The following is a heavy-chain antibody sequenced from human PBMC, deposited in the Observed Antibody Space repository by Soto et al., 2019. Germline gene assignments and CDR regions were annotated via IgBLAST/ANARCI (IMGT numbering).Heavy chain of an antibody. CDR3: ARDPGPEPQYYYGMDV. CDR2: VYYSGNT. V-gene: IGHV4-61*01. D-gene: IGHD3-10*01. J-gene: IGHJ6*02. CDR1: GGSVRSGRYY. Sequence: SETLSLTCTVSGGSVRSGRYYWGWIRQPPGKGLEWIGYVYYSGNTNYNPSLKSRATISIDTFNDQFFLKLTSVTAADTAKYYCARDPGPEPQYYYGMDVWGQGTTVTVSS.